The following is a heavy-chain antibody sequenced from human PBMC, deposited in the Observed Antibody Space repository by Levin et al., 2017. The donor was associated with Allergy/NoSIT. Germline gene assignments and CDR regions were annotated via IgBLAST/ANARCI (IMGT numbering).Heavy chain of an antibody. CDR1: GLTFSSYA. CDR2: ISGSAGST. J-gene: IGHJ4*02. Sequence: PGGSLRLSCAASGLTFSSYAMSWVRQAPGKGLEWVSAISGSAGSTYYADSVKGRFTISRDNSKNTLYLQMNSLRAEDTAVYYCAKRMVGGSYCFDYWGQGTLVTVSS. D-gene: IGHD1-26*01. CDR3: AKRMVGGSYCFDY. V-gene: IGHV3-23*01.